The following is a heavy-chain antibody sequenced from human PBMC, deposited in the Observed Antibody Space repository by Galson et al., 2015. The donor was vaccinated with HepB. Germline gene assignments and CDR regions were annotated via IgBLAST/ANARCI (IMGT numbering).Heavy chain of an antibody. CDR1: GFTVSSNY. CDR3: ARGADYGGKDYGMDV. J-gene: IGHJ6*01. CDR2: FYSGGST. Sequence: SLRLSCAASGFTVSSNYMSWVRQAPGKGLEWVSVFYSGGSTYYADSVKGRFTVSSDSSKNTLYLQMNSLRAEDTAVYYCARGADYGGKDYGMDVWGQGTPVTVSS. D-gene: IGHD4-23*01. V-gene: IGHV3-66*01.